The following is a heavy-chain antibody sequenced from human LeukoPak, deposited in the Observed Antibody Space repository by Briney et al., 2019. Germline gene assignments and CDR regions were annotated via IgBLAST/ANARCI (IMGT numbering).Heavy chain of an antibody. D-gene: IGHD3-3*01. CDR2: INPNSGGT. J-gene: IGHJ4*02. V-gene: IGHV1-2*06. CDR1: GYTFTGYY. CDR3: ARSSNPFSDFWSGYGAGGY. Sequence: ASVKVSCKAPGYTFTGYYMHWVRQAPGQGLEWMGRINPNSGGTNYAQKFQGRVTMTRDTSISTAYMELSRLRSDDTAVYYCARSSNPFSDFWSGYGAGGYWGQGTLVTVSS.